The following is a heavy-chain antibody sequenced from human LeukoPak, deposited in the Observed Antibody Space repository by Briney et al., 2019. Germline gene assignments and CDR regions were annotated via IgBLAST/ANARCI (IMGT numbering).Heavy chain of an antibody. CDR3: AKVPGAPYYFDY. J-gene: IGHJ4*02. CDR1: GFTFSSYA. Sequence: PGGSLRLSCATSGFTFSSYAMSWVRQAPGKGLEWVSTISGSGGSTYYADSVKGRFTISRDNSKNTLYLQMNSLRAEDTAVYYCAKVPGAPYYFDYWGQETLVTVSS. V-gene: IGHV3-23*01. D-gene: IGHD1-26*01. CDR2: ISGSGGST.